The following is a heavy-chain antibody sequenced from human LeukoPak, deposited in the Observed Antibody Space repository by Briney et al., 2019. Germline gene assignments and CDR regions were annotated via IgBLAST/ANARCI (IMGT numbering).Heavy chain of an antibody. CDR2: ISVDGETA. CDR1: GFSVSNSG. J-gene: IGHJ4*02. D-gene: IGHD6-19*01. CDR3: AQGYLSGWYPH. V-gene: IGHV3-23*01. Sequence: GGSLRLSCTVSGFSVSNSGMSWVRQAPGRGLELISAISVDGETALYADSVKGRFIISRDNSKNTLYLQMSSLRAEDTAVYYCAQGYLSGWYPHWGQGSLVSVSS.